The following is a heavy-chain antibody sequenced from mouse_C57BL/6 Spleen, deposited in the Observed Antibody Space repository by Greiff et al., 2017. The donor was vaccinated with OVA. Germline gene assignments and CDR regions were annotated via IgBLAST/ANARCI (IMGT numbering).Heavy chain of an antibody. CDR2: IDPSDSYT. V-gene: IGHV1-69*01. CDR1: GYTFTSYW. CDR3: ASGDSNSFAY. Sequence: VQLQQPGAELVMPGASVKLSCKASGYTFTSYWMHWMKQRPGQGLEWIGEIDPSDSYTNYNQKFKGKSTLTVDKSSSTAYMQLSSLTSEDSAVYYCASGDSNSFAYWGQGTLVTVSA. D-gene: IGHD2-5*01. J-gene: IGHJ3*01.